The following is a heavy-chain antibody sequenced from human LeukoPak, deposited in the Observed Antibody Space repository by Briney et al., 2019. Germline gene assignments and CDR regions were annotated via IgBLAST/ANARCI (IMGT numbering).Heavy chain of an antibody. CDR2: INPDSGDT. D-gene: IGHD2-2*01. Sequence: ASVKVSCKASGYTFTDYYMHWVRQAAGQGLEWRGWINPDSGDTNYAQKFQGRVTMTRDTSISTVHMELSRLRSDDTAVYYCARWGCSSTSCPLDYWGQGTLVTVSS. CDR1: GYTFTDYY. CDR3: ARWGCSSTSCPLDY. J-gene: IGHJ4*02. V-gene: IGHV1-2*02.